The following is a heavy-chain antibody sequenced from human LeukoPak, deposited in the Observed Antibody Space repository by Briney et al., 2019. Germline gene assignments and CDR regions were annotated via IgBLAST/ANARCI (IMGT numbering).Heavy chain of an antibody. Sequence: EASVKVSCKTSGYIFTDYYLHWVRQAPGQGLEWMGWIKSNSGGIHYSQKFQDRVSITRDTSINTVYMELSSLTSGDTAIYYCAREPRINMSPDASDFWGQGTLVTVFS. J-gene: IGHJ3*01. CDR1: GYIFTDYY. V-gene: IGHV1-2*02. D-gene: IGHD3-10*02. CDR2: IKSNSGGI. CDR3: AREPRINMSPDASDF.